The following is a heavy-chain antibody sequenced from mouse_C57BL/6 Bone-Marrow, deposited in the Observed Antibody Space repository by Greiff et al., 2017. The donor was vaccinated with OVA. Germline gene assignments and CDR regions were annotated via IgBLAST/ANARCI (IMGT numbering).Heavy chain of an antibody. J-gene: IGHJ4*01. CDR1: GFSFNTYA. CDR3: VRHNYGNPGDY. Sequence: VQLKESGGGLVQPKGSLKLSCAASGFSFNTYAMNWVRQAPGKGLEWVARIRSKSNNYATYYADSVKDRFTISRDDSESMLYLQMNNLKTEDTAMYYWVRHNYGNPGDYWGQGTSVTVSS. CDR2: IRSKSNNYAT. D-gene: IGHD2-1*01. V-gene: IGHV10-1*01.